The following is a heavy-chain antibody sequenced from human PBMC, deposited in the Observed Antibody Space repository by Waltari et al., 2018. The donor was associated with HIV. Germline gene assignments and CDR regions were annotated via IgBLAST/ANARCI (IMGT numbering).Heavy chain of an antibody. CDR1: GGSFSGYY. CDR2: INHSGST. Sequence: QVQLQQWGAGLLKPSETLSLTCAVYGGSFSGYYWSWIRQPPGKGLEWIGEINHSGSTNYNPSLKSRVTISVDTSKNQCSLKLSSVTAADTAVYYCARGLPSRIAVAGTSDAFDIWGQGTMVTVSS. CDR3: ARGLPSRIAVAGTSDAFDI. D-gene: IGHD6-19*01. V-gene: IGHV4-34*01. J-gene: IGHJ3*02.